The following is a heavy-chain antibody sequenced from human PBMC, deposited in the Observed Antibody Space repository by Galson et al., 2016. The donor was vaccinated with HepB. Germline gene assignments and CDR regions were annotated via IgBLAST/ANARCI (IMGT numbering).Heavy chain of an antibody. CDR3: VRGGANGDY. Sequence: SVKVSCKASGYTFTSYFLHWVRQAPGQGLEWMGLINPSGGGTSYAQKFQGRVTMTRDRSTSTVYMELSSLRSEDTAVYYCVRGGANGDYWGQGALVTVSS. J-gene: IGHJ4*02. V-gene: IGHV1-46*01. CDR1: GYTFTSYF. D-gene: IGHD4/OR15-4a*01. CDR2: INPSGGGT.